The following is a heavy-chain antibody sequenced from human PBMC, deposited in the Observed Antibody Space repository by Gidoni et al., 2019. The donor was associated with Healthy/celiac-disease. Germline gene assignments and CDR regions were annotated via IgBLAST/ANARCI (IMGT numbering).Heavy chain of an antibody. CDR3: ARVVVAAMEFDY. Sequence: QVQLQQWGAGLLKPSETLSLTCAVYGGSFSGYYWSWIRQPPGKGLEWIGEINHSGSTNYNPSLKSRVTISVETSKNQFSLKLSAVTAADTAVYYCARVVVAAMEFDYWGQGTLVTVSS. CDR1: GGSFSGYY. CDR2: INHSGST. V-gene: IGHV4-34*01. J-gene: IGHJ4*02. D-gene: IGHD2-15*01.